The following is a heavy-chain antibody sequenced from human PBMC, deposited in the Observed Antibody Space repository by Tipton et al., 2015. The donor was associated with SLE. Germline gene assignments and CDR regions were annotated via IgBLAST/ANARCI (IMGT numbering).Heavy chain of an antibody. CDR3: ARGPAYFPFDY. V-gene: IGHV4-39*07. D-gene: IGHD2-21*01. J-gene: IGHJ4*02. CDR1: GGSISSSSYY. CDR2: IYYSGST. Sequence: TLSLTCTVSGGSISSSSYYWGWIRQPPGKGLEWIGSIYYSGSTYYNPSLKSRVTISVDTSKNQFSLKLSSVTAADTAVYYCARGPAYFPFDYWGQGTLVTVSS.